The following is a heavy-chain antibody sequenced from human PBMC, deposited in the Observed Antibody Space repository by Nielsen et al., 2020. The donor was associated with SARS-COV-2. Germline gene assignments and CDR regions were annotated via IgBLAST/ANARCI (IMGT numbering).Heavy chain of an antibody. CDR1: GGSISSYY. Sequence: GSLRLSCTVSGGSISSYYWSWIRQPPGKGLEWIGYIYYSGSTYYNPSLKSRVTISVDTSKNQFSLKLSSVTAADTAVYYCARERGGWYKDWGQGTLVTVSS. CDR2: IYYSGST. D-gene: IGHD6-19*01. J-gene: IGHJ4*02. V-gene: IGHV4-59*12. CDR3: ARERGGWYKD.